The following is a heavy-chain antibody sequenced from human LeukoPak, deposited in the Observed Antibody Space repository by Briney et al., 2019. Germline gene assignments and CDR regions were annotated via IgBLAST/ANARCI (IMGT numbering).Heavy chain of an antibody. CDR1: GFTFSSYG. V-gene: IGHV3-30*03. J-gene: IGHJ4*02. CDR3: ARDRRGGYDPYYFDY. Sequence: GRSLRLSCAASGFTFSSYGMHWVRQAPGKGLEWVAVISYDGSNKYYADSVKGRFTISRDNSKNTLYLQMNSLRAEDTAVYYCARDRRGGYDPYYFDYWGQGTLVTVSS. CDR2: ISYDGSNK. D-gene: IGHD5-12*01.